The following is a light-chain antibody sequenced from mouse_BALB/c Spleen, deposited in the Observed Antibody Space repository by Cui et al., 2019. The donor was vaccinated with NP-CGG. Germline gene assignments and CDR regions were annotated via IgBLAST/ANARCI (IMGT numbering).Light chain of an antibody. J-gene: IGLJ1*01. Sequence: AFVTRESAPTTSPGETVTLTCRSSTGAVTTSNYANWVQEKPDHLFTGLIGGTNNRAPGVPARFSGSLIGDKAALTITGAQTEDEAIYFCALWYSNHWVFGGGTKLTVL. CDR1: TGAVTTSNY. CDR2: GTN. V-gene: IGLV1*01. CDR3: ALWYSNHWV.